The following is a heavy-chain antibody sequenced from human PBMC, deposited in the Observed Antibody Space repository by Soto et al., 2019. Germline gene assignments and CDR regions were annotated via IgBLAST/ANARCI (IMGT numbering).Heavy chain of an antibody. D-gene: IGHD6-13*01. CDR1: GFTFSSYA. CDR2: ISASGDST. Sequence: EVQLLESGGALVQPGGSLRLSCAASGFTFSSYAMSWVHQAPGKGLEWVSSISASGDSTHNADSVKGRFAISRDNSKNTLDLQLNGRAADETAVYYCAKGGLYNSSWYEGYWGQGTLVTVSS. CDR3: AKGGLYNSSWYEGY. V-gene: IGHV3-23*01. J-gene: IGHJ4*02.